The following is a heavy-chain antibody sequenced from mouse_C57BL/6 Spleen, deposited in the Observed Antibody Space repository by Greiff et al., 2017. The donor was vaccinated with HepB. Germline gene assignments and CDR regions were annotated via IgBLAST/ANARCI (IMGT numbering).Heavy chain of an antibody. CDR2: IDPEDGET. CDR1: GFNIKDYY. V-gene: IGHV14-2*01. Sequence: EVQLQQSGAELVKPGASVKLSCTASGFNIKDYYMHWVKQRTEQGLEWIGRIDPEDGETKYAPKFQGKATITADTASTTAYLQPSSLTSEDTAVYYCARPRGSPYWYFDVWGTRTTVTVSP. CDR3: ARPRGSPYWYFDV. J-gene: IGHJ1*03. D-gene: IGHD1-1*02.